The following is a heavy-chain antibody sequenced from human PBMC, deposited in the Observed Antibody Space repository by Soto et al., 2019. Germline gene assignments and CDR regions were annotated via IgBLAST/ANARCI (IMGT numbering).Heavy chain of an antibody. Sequence: ASVKGSCRASGYAFTSYYMHWGRQAPGPGLEWMGIIKPSGGSTSYAQKFQGRVTMTRDTSTSTVYMELSSLRSEDTAVYYCAREADIVVVVAATRPGAFDISGQGTMVTVSS. CDR3: AREADIVVVVAATRPGAFDI. V-gene: IGHV1-46*01. J-gene: IGHJ3*02. CDR2: IKPSGGST. CDR1: GYAFTSYY. D-gene: IGHD2-15*01.